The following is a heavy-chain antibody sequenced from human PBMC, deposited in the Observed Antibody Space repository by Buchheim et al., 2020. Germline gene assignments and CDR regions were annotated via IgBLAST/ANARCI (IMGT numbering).Heavy chain of an antibody. J-gene: IGHJ4*02. V-gene: IGHV3-7*01. Sequence: EAQLVESGGALVQPGGSLRLSCAASGFTFSSYWMTWVRQAPGKGLEWVANIKPDGSDKYYVDSVKGRVTISSDNAKNSRYLQMNSLRDEDTAVYYCVRGGGNFAYWGQGTL. CDR1: GFTFSSYW. CDR2: IKPDGSDK. D-gene: IGHD3-16*01. CDR3: VRGGGNFAY.